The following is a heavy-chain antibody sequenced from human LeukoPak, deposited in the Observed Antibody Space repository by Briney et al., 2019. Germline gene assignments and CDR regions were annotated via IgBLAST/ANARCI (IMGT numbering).Heavy chain of an antibody. D-gene: IGHD5-24*01. CDR3: AQGDGYNPYFDY. CDR2: INSDGSST. Sequence: PGGSLRLSCAASGFTFSSYWMHWVRQAPGKGLVWVSRINSDGSSTSYADSVKGRFTISRDNAKNTLYLQMNSLRAEDTAVYYCAQGDGYNPYFDYWGQGTLVTVSS. V-gene: IGHV3-74*01. J-gene: IGHJ4*02. CDR1: GFTFSSYW.